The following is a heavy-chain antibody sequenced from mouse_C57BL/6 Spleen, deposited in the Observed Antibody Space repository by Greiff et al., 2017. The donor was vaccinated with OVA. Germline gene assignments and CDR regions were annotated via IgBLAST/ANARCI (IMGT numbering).Heavy chain of an antibody. CDR3: AREGGDGNPFAY. J-gene: IGHJ3*01. CDR1: GYTFTSYW. CDR2: IYPSDSET. D-gene: IGHD2-1*01. V-gene: IGHV1-61*01. Sequence: VQLQQPGAELVRPGSSVKLSCKASGYTFTSYWMDWVKQRPGQGLEWIGNIYPSDSETHYNQKFKDKATLTVDKSSSTAYMQLSSLTSEDSAVYYCAREGGDGNPFAYWGQGTLVTVSA.